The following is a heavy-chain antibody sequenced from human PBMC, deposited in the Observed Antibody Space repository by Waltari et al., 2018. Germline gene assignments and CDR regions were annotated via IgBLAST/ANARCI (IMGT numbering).Heavy chain of an antibody. CDR3: ATPFYDFWSGYSHYYYYGMDV. Sequence: QVQLVQSGTEVKIPGASVNVSCKASGYTFTSYAMNWVRQAPGQGLEWMGWINTNTGNPTYAQGFTGRFVFSLDTSVSTAYLQISSLKAEDTAVYYCATPFYDFWSGYSHYYYYGMDVWGQGTTVTVSS. D-gene: IGHD3-3*01. CDR1: GYTFTSYA. V-gene: IGHV7-4-1*02. CDR2: INTNTGNP. J-gene: IGHJ6*02.